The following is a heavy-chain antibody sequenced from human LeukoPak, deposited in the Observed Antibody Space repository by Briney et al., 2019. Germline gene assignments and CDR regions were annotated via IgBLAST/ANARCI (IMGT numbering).Heavy chain of an antibody. CDR3: ARDSPANWAQFDY. V-gene: IGHV3-53*01. Sequence: PGGSLRLSCAASGSTVSSNYMSWVRQAPGKGLEWVSIIYRDGTTYYAESVRGRFTISRDNSKNTLYLEMNSLRAEDTAVYYCARDSPANWAQFDYWGQGTLVTVSS. CDR2: IYRDGTT. D-gene: IGHD7-27*01. CDR1: GSTVSSNY. J-gene: IGHJ4*02.